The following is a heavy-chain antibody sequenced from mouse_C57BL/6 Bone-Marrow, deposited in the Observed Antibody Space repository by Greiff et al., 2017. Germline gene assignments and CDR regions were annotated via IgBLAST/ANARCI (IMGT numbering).Heavy chain of an antibody. CDR3: ARGLYYGSTGFDY. D-gene: IGHD1-1*01. CDR1: GYTFTSYW. J-gene: IGHJ2*01. Sequence: QVQLQQPGAELVKPGASVKLSCKASGYTFTSYWMHWVKQRPGQGLEWIGMIHPNSGSTNYNEKFKSKATLTVDKSSSTAYMQLSSLTSEDSAVYYWARGLYYGSTGFDYWGQGTTLTVSS. CDR2: IHPNSGST. V-gene: IGHV1-64*01.